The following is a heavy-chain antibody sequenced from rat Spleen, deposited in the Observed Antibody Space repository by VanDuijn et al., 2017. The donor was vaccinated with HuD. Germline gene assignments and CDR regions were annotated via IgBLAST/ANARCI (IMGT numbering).Heavy chain of an antibody. J-gene: IGHJ4*01. CDR1: GFTFNNYG. CDR2: ISYDGYIT. CDR3: ARPHNYRYVMDA. D-gene: IGHD1-10*01. V-gene: IGHV5-29*01. Sequence: EVQLVESGGGLVQPGRSLKLSCAASGFTFNNYGMAWVRQAPTKGLEWVAIISYDGYITYYRDSVKGRFTISRDNVKSILFLQMDSLRSEDTATYYCARPHNYRYVMDAWGQGTSVTVSS.